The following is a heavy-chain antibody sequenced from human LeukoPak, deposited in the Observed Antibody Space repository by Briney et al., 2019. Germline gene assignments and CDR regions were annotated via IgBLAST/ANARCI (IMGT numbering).Heavy chain of an antibody. D-gene: IGHD3-10*01. J-gene: IGHJ5*02. CDR1: GGSISSSYYY. CDR2: INHSGST. V-gene: IGHV4-39*07. CDR3: ARALQVGRWFGGNWFDP. Sequence: PSETLSLTCTVSGGSISSSYYYWGWIRQPPGKGLEWIGEINHSGSTNYNPSLKSRVTISVDTSKNQFSLKLSSVTAADTAVYYCARALQVGRWFGGNWFDPWGQGTLVTVSS.